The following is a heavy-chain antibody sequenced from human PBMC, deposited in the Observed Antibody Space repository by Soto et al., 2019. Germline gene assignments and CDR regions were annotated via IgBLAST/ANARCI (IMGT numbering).Heavy chain of an antibody. J-gene: IGHJ6*04. V-gene: IGHV4-31*03. Sequence: QVQLQESGPGLVKPSQTLSLTCTVSVASISSSVYYWSWIRQHPGKGLEWIGYIHNSGTTYNNPSLEGRQIISLDTSKSQLCLRLRSLTAAATAVSYCDPSLRSFYHSRLAVWGKGTTVTVSS. CDR1: VASISSSVYY. CDR2: IHNSGTT. D-gene: IGHD3-16*01. CDR3: DPSLRSFYHSRLAV.